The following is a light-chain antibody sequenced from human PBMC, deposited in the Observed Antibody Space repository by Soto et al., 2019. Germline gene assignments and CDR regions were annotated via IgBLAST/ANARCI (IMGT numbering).Light chain of an antibody. CDR2: DAS. CDR3: RQRSNWHLT. V-gene: IGKV3-11*01. Sequence: EIVLTQSPATLSSSPGERATLSCRASQSVSSYFAGYQQRPGQAPRLLIDDASNRATGIPARFSGSGSGTDFTLNISSLEPEDFAVYYCRQRSNWHLTFGGGTKVEIK. J-gene: IGKJ4*02. CDR1: QSVSSY.